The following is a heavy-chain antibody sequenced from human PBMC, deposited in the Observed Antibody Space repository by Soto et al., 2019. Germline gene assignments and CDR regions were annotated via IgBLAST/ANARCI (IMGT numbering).Heavy chain of an antibody. CDR1: GGSVSSGSYY. CDR3: ARDVRWSGYYYYGMDV. D-gene: IGHD4-17*01. J-gene: IGHJ6*02. V-gene: IGHV4-61*01. CDR2: IYYSGST. Sequence: NPSETLSLTCTVSGGSVSSGSYYWSWIRQPPGKGLEWIGYIYYSGSTNYNPSLKSRVTISVDTSKNQFSLKLSSVTAADTAVYYCARDVRWSGYYYYGMDVWGQGTTVTVSS.